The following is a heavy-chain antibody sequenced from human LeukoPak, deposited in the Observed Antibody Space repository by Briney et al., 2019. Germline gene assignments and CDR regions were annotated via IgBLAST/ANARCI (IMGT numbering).Heavy chain of an antibody. Sequence: GGSLRLSCAASGFNFRTYSMKWIRQAPGKGLEWISYISGSSSTLYYVDSVKGRFTISRDNANNSLFLQMNGLRAEDSAIYYCARGDLIGTVFDFWGQGALVTVSS. D-gene: IGHD2/OR15-2a*01. CDR3: ARGDLIGTVFDF. CDR2: ISGSSSTL. J-gene: IGHJ4*02. CDR1: GFNFRTYS. V-gene: IGHV3-48*04.